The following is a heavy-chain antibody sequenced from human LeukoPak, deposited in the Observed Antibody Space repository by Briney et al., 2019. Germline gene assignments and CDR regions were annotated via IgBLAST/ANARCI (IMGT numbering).Heavy chain of an antibody. D-gene: IGHD2-2*03. Sequence: SETLSLTCAVYGGSFSDYYWSWIRQPPGKGLEWIGEINHSGSTNYNPSLKSRVTISVDTSKNQFSLKLSSVTAADTAVYYCARRRGYCSSTSCYKGHWFDPWGQGTLVTVSS. CDR1: GGSFSDYY. CDR3: ARRRGYCSSTSCYKGHWFDP. CDR2: INHSGST. J-gene: IGHJ5*02. V-gene: IGHV4-34*01.